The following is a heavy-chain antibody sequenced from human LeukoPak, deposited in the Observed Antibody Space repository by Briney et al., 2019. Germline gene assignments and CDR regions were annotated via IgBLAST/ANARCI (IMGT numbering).Heavy chain of an antibody. J-gene: IGHJ4*02. CDR3: ARDQRIYYFDY. CDR1: GFTFSSYG. V-gene: IGHV3-33*01. D-gene: IGHD2-15*01. Sequence: KSGGSLRLSCAASGFTFSSYGMHWVRQAPGKGLEWVAVIWYDGSNKYYADSVKGRFTISRDNSKNTLYLQMNSLRAEDAAVYYCARDQRIYYFDYWGQGTLVTVSS. CDR2: IWYDGSNK.